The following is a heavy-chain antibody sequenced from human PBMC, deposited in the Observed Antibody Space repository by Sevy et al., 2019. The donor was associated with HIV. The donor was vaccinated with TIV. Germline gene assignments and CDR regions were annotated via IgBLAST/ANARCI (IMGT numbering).Heavy chain of an antibody. J-gene: IGHJ4*02. V-gene: IGHV1-18*04. CDR2: ISAYNGNT. Sequence: ASVKVSCKASGYTFTSYGISWVRQAPGQGLEWMGWISAYNGNTNYAQKLQGRVTMTTETSTSTAYMELRSLRSDDTASYYCARDLAILWFGEPPPEDYWGQGTLVTVSS. CDR1: GYTFTSYG. CDR3: ARDLAILWFGEPPPEDY. D-gene: IGHD3-10*01.